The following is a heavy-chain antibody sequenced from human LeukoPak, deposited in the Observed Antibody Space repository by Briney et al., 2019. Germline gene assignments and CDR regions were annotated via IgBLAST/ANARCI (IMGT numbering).Heavy chain of an antibody. CDR2: IYPGDSDT. Sequence: GESLKISCKGSGYSFTSYWIGWVRQMPGKGLEWMGIIYPGDSDTRYSPSFQGQVTISADKSISTAYLQWSSLKASDTAMYYCARGASIAVAGINYYYYYMDVWGKGTTVTVSS. CDR3: ARGASIAVAGINYYYYYMDV. D-gene: IGHD6-19*01. J-gene: IGHJ6*03. CDR1: GYSFTSYW. V-gene: IGHV5-51*01.